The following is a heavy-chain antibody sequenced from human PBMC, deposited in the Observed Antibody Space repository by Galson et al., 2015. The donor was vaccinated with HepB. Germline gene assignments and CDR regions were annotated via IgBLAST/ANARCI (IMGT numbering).Heavy chain of an antibody. V-gene: IGHV3-23*01. CDR2: ISGNGDST. CDR1: GFAFDTHA. Sequence: SLRLSCAASGFAFDTHAMSWVRQAPGRGLEWISGISGNGDSTFYADSVKGRFTVSRDHSNNMLYLQMNSLRAEDAGLYFCAKVYGLFDSWGQGILVTVSS. D-gene: IGHD2/OR15-2a*01. CDR3: AKVYGLFDS. J-gene: IGHJ5*01.